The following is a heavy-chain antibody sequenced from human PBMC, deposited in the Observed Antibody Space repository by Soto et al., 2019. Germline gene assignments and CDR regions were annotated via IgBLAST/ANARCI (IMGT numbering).Heavy chain of an antibody. Sequence: QVQLQESGPGLVNPSQTLSLTCTVSGDSISSGDYFWSWIRQPPGKGLEWIGYIYRGGSTYNNPSLRSRVTISADTAMNQFSLKLTSATAADTAIYYCARGVVFPPTTPIMGCFDPWGQGTLVTVSS. CDR3: ARGVVFPPTTPIMGCFDP. CDR1: GDSISSGDYF. CDR2: IYRGGST. V-gene: IGHV4-30-4*01. D-gene: IGHD1-26*01. J-gene: IGHJ5*02.